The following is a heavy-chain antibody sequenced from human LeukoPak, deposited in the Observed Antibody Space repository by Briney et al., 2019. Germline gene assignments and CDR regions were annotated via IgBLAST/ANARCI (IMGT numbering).Heavy chain of an antibody. D-gene: IGHD3-10*01. J-gene: IGHJ4*02. CDR2: INPNSGGT. V-gene: IGHV1-2*02. Sequence: ASVKVSCKASGFTFTGYYMHWVRQAPGQGLEWKGWINPNSGGTNYAQKFQGRVTMTRDTSITTAYMELTSLRSDDTAVYYCARDLFYSVSGTYYNVGRVFNYWGQGTLVTVSS. CDR1: GFTFTGYY. CDR3: ARDLFYSVSGTYYNVGRVFNY.